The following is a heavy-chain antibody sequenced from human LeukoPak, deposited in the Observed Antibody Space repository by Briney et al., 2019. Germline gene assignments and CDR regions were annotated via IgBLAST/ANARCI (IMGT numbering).Heavy chain of an antibody. CDR1: GFSVNNYY. CDR2: MDNFGYN. V-gene: IGHV3-53*01. CDR3: WGGSYYGSGSRPGYIEY. Sequence: PGGSLRLSCAASGFSVNNYYMNWVRQATGKGLEWVSHMDNFGYNQYAAAVEGRGTISRGNSRKTRYLQLNSLRTEETAVLYFWGGSYYGSGSRPGYIEYWGEGSPVTASS. D-gene: IGHD3-10*01. J-gene: IGHJ4*02.